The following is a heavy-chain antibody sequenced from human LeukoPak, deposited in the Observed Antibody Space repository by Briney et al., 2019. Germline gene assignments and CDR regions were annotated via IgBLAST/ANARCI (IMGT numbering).Heavy chain of an antibody. CDR2: IYYSGST. CDR1: GGSFSGYY. Sequence: PSETLSLTCAVYGGSFSGYYWSWIRQHPGKGLERIGYIYYSGSTYYNPSLKSRVTISVDTSKNQFSLKLSSVTAADTAVYYCAGGGTYCTNGVCSSPFDYWGQGTLVTVSS. CDR3: AGGGTYCTNGVCSSPFDY. J-gene: IGHJ4*02. V-gene: IGHV4-31*11. D-gene: IGHD2-8*01.